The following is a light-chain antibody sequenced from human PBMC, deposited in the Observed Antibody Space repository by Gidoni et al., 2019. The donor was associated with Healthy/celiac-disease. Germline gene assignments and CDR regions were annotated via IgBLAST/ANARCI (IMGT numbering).Light chain of an antibody. V-gene: IGKV3-11*01. Sequence: IVLTQSPATLSLSPGETATLSCRASQSVSSYLAWYQQKPGQAPRLLIYDASNRATGIPARFSGSGSGTDFTLTISSLEPEDFAVYYCQQRSNSPFTFXPXTKVDIK. J-gene: IGKJ3*01. CDR1: QSVSSY. CDR3: QQRSNSPFT. CDR2: DAS.